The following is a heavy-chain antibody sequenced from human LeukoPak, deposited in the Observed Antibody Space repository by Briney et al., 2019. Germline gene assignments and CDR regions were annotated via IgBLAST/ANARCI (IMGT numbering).Heavy chain of an antibody. V-gene: IGHV3-23*01. CDR3: EKRPRGNYLDPFDY. CDR2: ISGSGGST. CDR1: GFTFSSYA. Sequence: GGSLRLSCAASGFTFSSYAMSWVRQAPGKGLEWVSGISGSGGSTYYADSVKGRFTISRDNSKNRLYLQMNSLRAEDTAVYYCEKRPRGNYLDPFDYWGQGTLVTVSS. J-gene: IGHJ4*02. D-gene: IGHD3-10*01.